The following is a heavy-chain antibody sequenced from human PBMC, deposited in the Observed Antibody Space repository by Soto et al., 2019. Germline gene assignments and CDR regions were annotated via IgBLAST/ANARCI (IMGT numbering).Heavy chain of an antibody. CDR1: GGSFSGYY. Sequence: QVQLQQWGAGLLKPSETLSLTCAVYGGSFSGYYWSWIRQPPGKGLEWIGEINHSGSTNYNPSLKSRVTISXDTDQXXFSLKLSSVTAADTAVYYCARGRIVVVTAIQRFDYWGQGTLVTVSS. J-gene: IGHJ4*02. V-gene: IGHV4-34*01. CDR2: INHSGST. CDR3: ARGRIVVVTAIQRFDY. D-gene: IGHD2-21*02.